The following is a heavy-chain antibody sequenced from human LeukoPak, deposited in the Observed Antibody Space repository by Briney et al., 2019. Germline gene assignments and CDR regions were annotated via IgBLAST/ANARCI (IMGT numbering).Heavy chain of an antibody. CDR1: GYTFTDHY. V-gene: IGHV1-2*02. CDR2: INSNTGGT. Sequence: ASVKVSCKASGYTFTDHYMHWVRQAPGQGLEWMGWINSNTGGTNYAQKFQGRVTMTRDTSISTAYLELSRLSSDDTAVYYCARGGRSMAVTYGLWYFDLWGRGTLVTVSS. CDR3: ARGGRSMAVTYGLWYFDL. D-gene: IGHD1-26*01. J-gene: IGHJ2*01.